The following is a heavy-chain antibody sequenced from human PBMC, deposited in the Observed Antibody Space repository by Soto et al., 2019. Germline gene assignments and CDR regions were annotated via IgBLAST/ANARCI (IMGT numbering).Heavy chain of an antibody. CDR3: TTYSSGWDKFDY. Sequence: GGSLRLSCAASGFTFSNAWMSWVRQAPGKGLEWVGRIKSKTDGGTTDYAAPVKGRFTISRDDSKNTLYLQMNSLKTEDTAVYYCTTYSSGWDKFDYWGQGTLVTVSS. CDR2: IKSKTDGGTT. D-gene: IGHD6-19*01. J-gene: IGHJ4*02. CDR1: GFTFSNAW. V-gene: IGHV3-15*01.